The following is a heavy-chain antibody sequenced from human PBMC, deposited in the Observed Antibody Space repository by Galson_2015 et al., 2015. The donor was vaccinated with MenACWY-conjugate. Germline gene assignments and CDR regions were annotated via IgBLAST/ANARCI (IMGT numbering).Heavy chain of an antibody. Sequence: SLRLSCAASGFTFGDYAMSWFRQAPGKGLEWVGFIRSKAYGGTTEYAASVKGRFTISRDDSKSIAYLQMNSLKTEDTAVYYCTRPPSWNGENGVVDYWGQGTLVTVSS. J-gene: IGHJ4*02. D-gene: IGHD1-1*01. V-gene: IGHV3-49*03. CDR2: IRSKAYGGTT. CDR3: TRPPSWNGENGVVDY. CDR1: GFTFGDYA.